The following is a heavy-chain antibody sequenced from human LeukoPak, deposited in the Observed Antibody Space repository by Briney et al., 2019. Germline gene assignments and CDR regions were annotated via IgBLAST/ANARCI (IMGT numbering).Heavy chain of an antibody. J-gene: IGHJ4*02. D-gene: IGHD3-22*01. V-gene: IGHV3-23*01. CDR3: AKATMIVVATSYFDY. CDR1: GFTFSSYA. CDR2: ISGSGGST. Sequence: GGSLRLSCAASGFTFSSYAMSWVRQAPGKGLEGVSAISGSGGSTYYGDSVKGRFTISRDNSKNTLYLQMNSLRAEDTAIYYCAKATMIVVATSYFDYWGQGTLVTVSS.